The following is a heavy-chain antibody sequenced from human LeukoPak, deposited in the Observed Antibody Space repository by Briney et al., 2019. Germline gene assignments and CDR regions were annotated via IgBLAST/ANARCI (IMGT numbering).Heavy chain of an antibody. Sequence: GGSLRLSCAASGFTFSSYAMRWVRQAPGKALEWVSAISGSGGSTYYADSVRGRFTISRDNSKNTLYLQMNSLRAEDTAVYYCAKGGPYDSSGYYGYWGQGTLVTVSS. CDR2: ISGSGGST. J-gene: IGHJ4*02. CDR1: GFTFSSYA. D-gene: IGHD3-22*01. CDR3: AKGGPYDSSGYYGY. V-gene: IGHV3-23*01.